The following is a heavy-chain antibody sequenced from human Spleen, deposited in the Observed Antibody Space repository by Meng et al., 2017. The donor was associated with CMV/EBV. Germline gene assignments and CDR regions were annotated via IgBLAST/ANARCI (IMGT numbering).Heavy chain of an antibody. CDR1: GGSISSSY. CDR3: ARDGPYCPGGTCY. V-gene: IGHV4-59*01. D-gene: IGHD2-8*02. J-gene: IGHJ4*02. Sequence: GSLRLSCTVSGGSISSSYWSWIRQPPGKGLEWIGYIYYSGSASYNPSLKSRVSISIDTSTNQFSLRLTSVTAAGTAVYYCARDGPYCPGGTCYLGQGILVTVSS. CDR2: IYYSGSA.